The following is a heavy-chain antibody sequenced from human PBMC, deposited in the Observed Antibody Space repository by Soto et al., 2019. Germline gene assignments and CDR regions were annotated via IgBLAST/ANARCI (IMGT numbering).Heavy chain of an antibody. CDR1: GFTFSSYG. D-gene: IGHD3-10*01. Sequence: GGSLRLSCAASGFTFSSYGMHWVRQAPGKGLEWVAIISYDGSNKYYADSVKGRFTISRDNSKNTLYLQLNSLRAEDTAVYYCAKDWWEYYGSGSYSDFGDYGMDVWGQGTTVTVSS. V-gene: IGHV3-30*18. J-gene: IGHJ6*02. CDR2: ISYDGSNK. CDR3: AKDWWEYYGSGSYSDFGDYGMDV.